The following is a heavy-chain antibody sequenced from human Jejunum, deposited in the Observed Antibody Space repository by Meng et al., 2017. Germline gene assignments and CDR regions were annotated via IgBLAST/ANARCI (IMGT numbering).Heavy chain of an antibody. CDR1: GCTFTSYG. J-gene: IGHJ4*02. CDR3: ARDGSVSSSSRYYFES. Sequence: VQRVESGGGVVQPGRSLRLACAASGCTFTSYGFHWVRQAPGKGLEWLPFIWSDGSKQYYADSVKGRFTISRDNSKNTLYLQMNSLRAEDTSVYYCARDGSVSSSSRYYFESWGQGTLVTVSS. V-gene: IGHV3-33*01. D-gene: IGHD6-13*01. CDR2: IWSDGSKQ.